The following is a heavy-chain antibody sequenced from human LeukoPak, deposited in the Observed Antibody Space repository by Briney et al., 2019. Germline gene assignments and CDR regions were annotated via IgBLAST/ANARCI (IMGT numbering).Heavy chain of an antibody. D-gene: IGHD3-9*01. CDR2: ISSSGSTI. J-gene: IGHJ4*02. V-gene: IGHV3-48*03. CDR3: ARDKGILTGYYRYYFDY. Sequence: GGSLRLSCAASGFTFSSYEMNWVRQAPGKGLEWVSYISSSGSTIYYADSVKGRFTISRDNAKNSLYLQMNSLRAEDTAVYYCARDKGILTGYYRYYFDYWGQETLVTVSS. CDR1: GFTFSSYE.